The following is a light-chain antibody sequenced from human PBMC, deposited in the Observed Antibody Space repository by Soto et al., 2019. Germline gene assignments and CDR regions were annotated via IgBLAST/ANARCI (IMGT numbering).Light chain of an antibody. CDR2: GAS. CDR3: QQYGISPGFT. Sequence: EVVLTQSPGTLSLSPGERATLPCRASQRINNNFLAWYQQKPGQAPRLLIYGASSRATGIPDRFTGSGSGTDFTLTISRLEPEDFAVYYCQQYGISPGFTFGPGTKVDIK. V-gene: IGKV3-20*01. CDR1: QRINNNF. J-gene: IGKJ3*01.